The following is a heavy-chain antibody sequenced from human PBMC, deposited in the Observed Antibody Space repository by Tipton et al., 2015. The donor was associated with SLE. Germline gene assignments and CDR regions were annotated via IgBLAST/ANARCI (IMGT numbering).Heavy chain of an antibody. CDR1: GFTVSSNY. CDR3: AREECSGGSCFDF. Sequence: LVQSGGGLVQPGGSLRLSCAASGFTVSSNYMSWVRQAPGKGLEWVSVIYGGGSTYYADSVKGRFTISRDNSKNTLYLQMNSLRAEDTAVYFCAREECSGGSCFDFWGQGTLVTVSS. V-gene: IGHV3-53*04. J-gene: IGHJ4*02. CDR2: IYGGGST. D-gene: IGHD2-15*01.